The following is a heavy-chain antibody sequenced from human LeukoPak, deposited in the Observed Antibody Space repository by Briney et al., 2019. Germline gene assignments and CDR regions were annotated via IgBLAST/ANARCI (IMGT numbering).Heavy chain of an antibody. CDR2: IFSDGTT. Sequence: GRSLRLSCAASGLTFSSYPMHWVRQAPGKGLEWVSVIFSDGTTYYTDSVKGRFTISRDNSKNTLYLQLNSPRAEDTAVYYCAKTGGPWDWGQGTLVTVSS. CDR1: GLTFSSYP. CDR3: AKTGGPWD. V-gene: IGHV3-53*01. J-gene: IGHJ4*02. D-gene: IGHD7-27*01.